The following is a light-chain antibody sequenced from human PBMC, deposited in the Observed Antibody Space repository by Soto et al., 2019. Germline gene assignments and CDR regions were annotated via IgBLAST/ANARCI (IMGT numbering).Light chain of an antibody. V-gene: IGKV3-11*01. CDR3: QQRSIWPLT. J-gene: IGKJ4*01. CDR2: DAS. CDR1: QSINSY. Sequence: EIVLTQSPATLSLSPGERATLSFRASQSINSYLAWYQQKSGQAPRLLIYDASNRATGIPARFSGSGSGTDFTLTISSLEPEDFAIYYCQQRSIWPLTFGRGTKVEIK.